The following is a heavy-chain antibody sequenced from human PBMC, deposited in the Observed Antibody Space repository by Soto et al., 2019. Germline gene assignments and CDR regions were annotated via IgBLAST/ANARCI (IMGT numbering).Heavy chain of an antibody. CDR2: IDWDDYK. J-gene: IGHJ4*02. Sequence: SGPTLVNPTQTLTLTCTSSGFSLSTGAMRVNWIRQPPGKALEWLARIDWDDYKFYSTSLKTRLTISKDTSKNEVVLTMTNMGPVDTGTYYCARSAHSNSWSFDSWGQGTLVTVSS. D-gene: IGHD6-13*01. V-gene: IGHV2-70*04. CDR1: GFSLSTGAMR. CDR3: ARSAHSNSWSFDS.